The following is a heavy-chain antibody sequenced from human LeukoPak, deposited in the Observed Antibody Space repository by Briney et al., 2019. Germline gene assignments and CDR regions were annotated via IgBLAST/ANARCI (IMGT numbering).Heavy chain of an antibody. D-gene: IGHD3-10*01. V-gene: IGHV3-33*01. CDR1: GFTFSSYG. CDR3: ARGSAVGELWAWFDP. Sequence: GGSLRLSCAASGFTFSSYGMHWVHQAPGKGLEWVAVIWYDGSNKYYADSVKGRFTISRDNSKNTLYLQMNSLRAEDTAVYYCARGSAVGELWAWFDPWGQGTLVTVSS. J-gene: IGHJ5*02. CDR2: IWYDGSNK.